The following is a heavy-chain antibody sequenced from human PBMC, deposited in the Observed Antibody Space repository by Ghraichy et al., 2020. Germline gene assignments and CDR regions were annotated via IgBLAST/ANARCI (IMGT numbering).Heavy chain of an antibody. V-gene: IGHV3-53*01. CDR3: AKDRGQAYSSKGEYFGLSMDV. J-gene: IGHJ6*02. Sequence: GGSLRLSCAASGLSVNTNYMGWVRQAPGKGLEWVSIIYSGDSTYYADSVKGRFTISRDSSNNALCLQMNSLRAEDTAVYYCAKDRGQAYSSKGEYFGLSMDVWGQGTTVTVSS. CDR2: IYSGDST. CDR1: GLSVNTNY. D-gene: IGHD4-11*01.